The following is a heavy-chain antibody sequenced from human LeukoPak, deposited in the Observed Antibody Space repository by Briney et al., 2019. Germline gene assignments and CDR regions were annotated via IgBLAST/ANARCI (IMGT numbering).Heavy chain of an antibody. J-gene: IGHJ5*02. CDR1: GGSFSDYY. CDR3: ARVGTVTTAFYNWFDP. CDR2: INHSGNT. D-gene: IGHD4-17*01. V-gene: IGHV4-34*01. Sequence: PSETLSLTCAVYGGSFSDYYWSWIRQPPGKGLEWIGEINHSGNTNNNPSVKSRVIISIDTSKNRLSLNLRSVTAADTAIYYCARVGTVTTAFYNWFDPGGQGTLVTVSS.